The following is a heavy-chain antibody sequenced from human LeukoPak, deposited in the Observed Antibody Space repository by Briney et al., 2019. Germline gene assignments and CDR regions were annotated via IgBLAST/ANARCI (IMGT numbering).Heavy chain of an antibody. CDR2: IHYSGST. D-gene: IGHD6-6*01. V-gene: IGHV4-59*12. J-gene: IGHJ4*02. Sequence: SETLSLTCTVSGGSISSYYWSWIRQPPGKGLEWIGYIHYSGSTNYNPSLKSRVTISVDTSKNQFSLKLSSVTAADTAVYYCAREGLQYSSSPRWGQGTLVTVSS. CDR1: GGSISSYY. CDR3: AREGLQYSSSPR.